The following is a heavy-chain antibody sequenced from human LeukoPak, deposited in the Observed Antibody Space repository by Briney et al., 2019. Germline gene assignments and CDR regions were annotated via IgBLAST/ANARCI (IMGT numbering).Heavy chain of an antibody. CDR2: IYHSGST. V-gene: IGHV4-38-2*02. CDR1: GYSISSGYY. J-gene: IGHJ4*02. D-gene: IGHD1-26*01. Sequence: PSETLSLTCAVSGYSISSGYYWGWVRQPPRKGLEWSGSIYHSGSTYYNPSLKSRVTISVDTSKNQFSLKLSSVTAADTAVYYCARDSKAEVGATSGFDYWGQGTLVTVSS. CDR3: ARDSKAEVGATSGFDY.